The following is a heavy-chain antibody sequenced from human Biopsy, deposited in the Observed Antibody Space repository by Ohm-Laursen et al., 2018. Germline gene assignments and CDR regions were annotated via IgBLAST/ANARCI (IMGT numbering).Heavy chain of an antibody. V-gene: IGHV1-8*01. CDR1: GYTFTSHD. CDR2: MSPNTGNT. Sequence: ASVKVSCKASGYTFTSHDINWVRQATGQGPEWMGWMSPNTGNTVYAQRFQDRVTITSDTSTGTAYMESTSLTSDDTAVYFCARWETTLGRSLDSWGQGTLVAVSS. J-gene: IGHJ4*02. CDR3: ARWETTLGRSLDS. D-gene: IGHD1-26*01.